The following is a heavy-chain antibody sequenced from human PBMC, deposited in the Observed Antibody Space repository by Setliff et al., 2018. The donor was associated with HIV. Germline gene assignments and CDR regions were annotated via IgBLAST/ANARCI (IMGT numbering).Heavy chain of an antibody. CDR2: IFGGGNT. D-gene: IGHD5-18*01. CDR3: AREGYRYGSYWFDP. J-gene: IGHJ5*02. Sequence: GGSLRLSCAASGFTVSSNYMSWVRQAPGKGLEWVSVIFGGGNTYYADSVKGRFTISRDNSKNTLYLRMNSLRAEDTAVYYCAREGYRYGSYWFDPWGQGTLVTVSS. CDR1: GFTVSSNY. V-gene: IGHV3-53*01.